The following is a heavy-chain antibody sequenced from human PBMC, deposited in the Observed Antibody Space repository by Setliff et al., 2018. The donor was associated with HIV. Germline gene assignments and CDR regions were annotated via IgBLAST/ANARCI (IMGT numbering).Heavy chain of an antibody. Sequence: PSETLSLTCTVSGGSISSGSYYWSWIRQPAGKGLEWIGHIYTSGSTNYNPSLKSRVTISVDTSKNQFSLKLCSVTAADTAVYYCARPSDYNFWSDDIWGQGTMVTVSS. V-gene: IGHV4-61*09. CDR2: IYTSGST. D-gene: IGHD3-3*01. J-gene: IGHJ3*02. CDR1: GGSISSGSYY. CDR3: ARPSDYNFWSDDI.